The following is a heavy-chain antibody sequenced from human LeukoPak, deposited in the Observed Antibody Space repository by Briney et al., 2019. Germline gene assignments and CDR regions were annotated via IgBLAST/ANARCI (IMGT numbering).Heavy chain of an antibody. CDR3: ARVYSSGWYESDY. J-gene: IGHJ4*02. CDR2: INHSGST. Sequence: SEALSLTYAVYGGSFSGYYWSWIRQPPGKGLEWIGEINHSGSTNYNPSLKSRVTISVDTSKNQFSLKLSSVTAADTAVYYCARVYSSGWYESDYWGQGTLVTVSS. V-gene: IGHV4-34*01. CDR1: GGSFSGYY. D-gene: IGHD6-19*01.